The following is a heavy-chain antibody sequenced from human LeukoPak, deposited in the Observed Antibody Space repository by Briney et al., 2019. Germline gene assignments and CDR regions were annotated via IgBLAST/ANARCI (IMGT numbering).Heavy chain of an antibody. J-gene: IGHJ4*02. CDR3: ARRSRYSYGSY. D-gene: IGHD5-18*01. CDR2: MNPNSGNT. CDR1: GYTFISYD. Sequence: GASVKVSCKASGYTFISYDINWVRQANGQGLEWMGWMNPNSGNTGYAQKFQGRVTMTRNTSISTAYMELSSLRSEDTAVYYCARRSRYSYGSYWGQGTLVTVSS. V-gene: IGHV1-8*01.